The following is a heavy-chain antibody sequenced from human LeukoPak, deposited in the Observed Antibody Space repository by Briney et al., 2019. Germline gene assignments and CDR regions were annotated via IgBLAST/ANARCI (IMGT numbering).Heavy chain of an antibody. CDR1: GDSISSNY. D-gene: IGHD3-16*01. CDR2: IYDSGKT. CDR3: ARGGGTLDY. J-gene: IGHJ4*02. Sequence: SGTLSLTCTVSGDSISSNYWSWIRQPPGKGLEWIGYIYDSGKTNYNASLISRVTISVDTSKNQFSLKLTSVTPADTAVYYCARGGGTLDYWGQGTLVTVSS. V-gene: IGHV4-59*01.